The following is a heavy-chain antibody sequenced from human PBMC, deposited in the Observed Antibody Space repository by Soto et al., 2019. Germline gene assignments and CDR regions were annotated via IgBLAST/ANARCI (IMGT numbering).Heavy chain of an antibody. CDR1: GGTFSSYA. CDR3: ARHDYGDGNDY. D-gene: IGHD4-17*01. CDR2: INPIFGTA. J-gene: IGHJ4*02. Sequence: GASVKVSCKASGGTFSSYAISWVRQAPGQGLEWMGGINPIFGTANYAQKFQGRVTMTRNTSISTAYMELSSLRSEDTAVYYCARHDYGDGNDYWGQGTLVTVSS. V-gene: IGHV1-69*05.